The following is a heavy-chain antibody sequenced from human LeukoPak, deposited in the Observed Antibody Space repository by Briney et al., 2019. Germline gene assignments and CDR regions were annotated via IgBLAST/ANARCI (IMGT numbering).Heavy chain of an antibody. CDR2: TYHSGST. D-gene: IGHD2-2*01. V-gene: IGHV4-38-2*02. CDR1: GYSISSGYY. CDR3: ARGDCSSTICYSPMDV. J-gene: IGHJ6*03. Sequence: SETLSPTCTVSGYSISSGYYWDWIRQPPGKGLEWIGSTYHSGSTNYNPSLKSRVTISIDTSNNQFSLKLTSVTAADTAVYYCARGDCSSTICYSPMDVWGKGTTVTVSS.